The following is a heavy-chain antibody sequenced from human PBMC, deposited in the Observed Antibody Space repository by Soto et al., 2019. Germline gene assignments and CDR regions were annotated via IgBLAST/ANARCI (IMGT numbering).Heavy chain of an antibody. Sequence: GGSLRLSCAASGFTFSSYWMHWVRQAPGKGLVWVSRINSDGSSTSYADSVKGRFTISRDNAKNTLYLQMNSLRAEDTAVYYCARYPYDLRYGYDYPLGYYYMDVWGKGTTVTVSS. V-gene: IGHV3-74*01. CDR1: GFTFSSYW. D-gene: IGHD5-12*01. CDR2: INSDGSST. CDR3: ARYPYDLRYGYDYPLGYYYMDV. J-gene: IGHJ6*03.